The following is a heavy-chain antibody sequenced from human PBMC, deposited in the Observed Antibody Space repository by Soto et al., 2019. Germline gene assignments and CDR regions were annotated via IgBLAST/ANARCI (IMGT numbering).Heavy chain of an antibody. CDR2: IYYSGST. V-gene: IGHV4-59*08. CDR1: GGSISSYY. J-gene: IGHJ4*02. CDR3: ARATIVFERAAVDSDWFYF. D-gene: IGHD2-15*01. Sequence: SETLSLTCTVSGGSISSYYWIWFRQPPGKGLEWIGYIYYSGSTNYNPSLKSRVTISVDTSKNQFSLKLSSVTAADTAVYYCARATIVFERAAVDSDWFYFWGQGTL.